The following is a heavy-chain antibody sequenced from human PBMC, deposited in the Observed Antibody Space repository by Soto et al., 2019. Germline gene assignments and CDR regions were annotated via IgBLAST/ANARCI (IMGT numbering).Heavy chain of an antibody. CDR1: GFTFSGYA. CDR3: ARDRSLMVYAIHDYYGMDV. Sequence: GGSLRLSFAASGFTFSGYAMSWVRQAPGKGLECVSTISGSGGNTYYADSVRGRFTISRDNSKNTLYLHINSLRAEDTAVYYCARDRSLMVYAIHDYYGMDVWGQGTTVTVSS. V-gene: IGHV3-23*01. J-gene: IGHJ6*02. D-gene: IGHD2-8*01. CDR2: ISGSGGNT.